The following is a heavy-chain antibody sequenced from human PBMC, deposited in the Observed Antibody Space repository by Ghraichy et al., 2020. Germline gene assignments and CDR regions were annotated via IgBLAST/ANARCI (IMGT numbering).Heavy chain of an antibody. J-gene: IGHJ5*02. CDR3: ARGTGYSYGKTARDS. Sequence: GGSLRLSCVASGFSFSSYAMSWVRQAPGKGLDWVSGITGSGGSTYSADSGKGRFTISRENSKNTLYLQLNSLRAEDTDVYYCARGTGYSYGKTARDSWGQGTLVTVSS. CDR2: ITGSGGST. V-gene: IGHV3-23*01. D-gene: IGHD5-18*01. CDR1: GFSFSSYA.